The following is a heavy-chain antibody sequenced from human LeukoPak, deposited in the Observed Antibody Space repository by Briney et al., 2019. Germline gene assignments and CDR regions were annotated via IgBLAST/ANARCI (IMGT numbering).Heavy chain of an antibody. CDR2: INPNSGGT. CDR3: ARCRDGYNCFAVVFDP. D-gene: IGHD5-24*01. J-gene: IGHJ5*02. CDR1: GYTFTGYY. V-gene: IGHV1-2*02. Sequence: ASVKVSCKASGYTFTGYYMHWVRQAPGQGLEWMGWINPNSGGTNYAQKFQGRVTMTRDTSISTAYMELSRLRSDDTAVYYCARCRDGYNCFAVVFDPWGQGTLVTVSS.